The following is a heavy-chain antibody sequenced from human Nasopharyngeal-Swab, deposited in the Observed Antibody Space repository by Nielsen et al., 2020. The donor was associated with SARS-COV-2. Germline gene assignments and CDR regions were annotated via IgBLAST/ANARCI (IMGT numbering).Heavy chain of an antibody. J-gene: IGHJ4*02. D-gene: IGHD6-13*01. Sequence: GGPLRIGCAAVGFSFSSYAMSWVRQAPGKGLEWVSAISGSGGSTYYADSVKGRFTISRDNSKNTLYLQMNSLRAEDTAVYYCAKDRSSSWYLGGKLDYWGQGTLVTVSS. V-gene: IGHV3-23*01. CDR1: GFSFSSYA. CDR2: ISGSGGST. CDR3: AKDRSSSWYLGGKLDY.